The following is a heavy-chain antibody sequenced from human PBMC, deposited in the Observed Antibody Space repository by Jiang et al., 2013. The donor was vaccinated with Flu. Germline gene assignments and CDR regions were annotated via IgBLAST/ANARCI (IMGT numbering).Heavy chain of an antibody. CDR3: ARDGTGYGSSWFVS. J-gene: IGHJ5*01. CDR2: IIPIFGTS. D-gene: IGHD6-13*01. Sequence: AINWVRQALDKGLEWVGGIIPIFGTSDYAQKFQGRVTITVDESTSTGYMELSSLRSEDTAVYYCARDGTGYGSSWFVSWGQGTQVTVSS. CDR1: A. V-gene: IGHV1-69*01.